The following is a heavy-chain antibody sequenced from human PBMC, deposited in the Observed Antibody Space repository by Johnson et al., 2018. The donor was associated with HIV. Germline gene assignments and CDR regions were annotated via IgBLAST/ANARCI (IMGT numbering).Heavy chain of an antibody. Sequence: VQLVESGGGLIEPGGSLRLSCAASGFTFSSYGMHWVRQAPGKGLEWVANIKQDGSEKYYVDSVKGRFTISRDNAKNSLYLQMNSLRAEDTAVYYCARAKDAAYPYDAFDVWGHGTMVIVSA. CDR3: ARAKDAAYPYDAFDV. CDR1: GFTFSSYG. CDR2: IKQDGSEK. D-gene: IGHD2-15*01. J-gene: IGHJ3*01. V-gene: IGHV3-7*01.